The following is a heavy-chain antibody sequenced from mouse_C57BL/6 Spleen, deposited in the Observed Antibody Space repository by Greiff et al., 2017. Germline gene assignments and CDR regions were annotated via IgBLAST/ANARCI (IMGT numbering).Heavy chain of an antibody. CDR3: ATYYSNYEEGNYFDY. J-gene: IGHJ2*01. V-gene: IGHV1-82*01. Sequence: QVQLQQSGPELVKPGASVKISCKASGYAFSSSWMNWVKQRPGKGLEWIGRLYPGDGDTNYNGKFKGKATLTADKSSSTAYMQLSRLSSEDSAVYFCATYYSNYEEGNYFDYWGQGTTLTVSS. CDR1: GYAFSSSW. D-gene: IGHD2-5*01. CDR2: LYPGDGDT.